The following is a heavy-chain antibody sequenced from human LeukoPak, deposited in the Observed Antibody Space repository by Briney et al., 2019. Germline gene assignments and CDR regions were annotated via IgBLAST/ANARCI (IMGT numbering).Heavy chain of an antibody. CDR3: ARESRPYSSGWYDY. CDR1: GGSISSGGYS. Sequence: SETLSLTCTVSGGSISSGGYSWSWIRQHPGKGLEWIGYIYYSGSTYYNPSLKSRVTISVDTSKNQFSLKLSSVTAADTAVYYCARESRPYSSGWYDYWGQGTLVTVSS. D-gene: IGHD6-19*01. CDR2: IYYSGST. J-gene: IGHJ4*02. V-gene: IGHV4-31*03.